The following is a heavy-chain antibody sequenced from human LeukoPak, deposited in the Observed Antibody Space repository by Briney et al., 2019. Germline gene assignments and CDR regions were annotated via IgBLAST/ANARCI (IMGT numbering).Heavy chain of an antibody. V-gene: IGHV4-34*01. Sequence: PSETLSLTCAVYGGSFSGYYWSWIRQPPGKGLEWIGEINHSGSTNYNPSLKSRVTISVDTSKNQFSLKLSSVTAADTAVYYCARSSPGEMATTPFDYWGQGTLVTVSS. CDR3: ARSSPGEMATTPFDY. CDR2: INHSGST. CDR1: GGSFSGYY. J-gene: IGHJ4*02. D-gene: IGHD5-24*01.